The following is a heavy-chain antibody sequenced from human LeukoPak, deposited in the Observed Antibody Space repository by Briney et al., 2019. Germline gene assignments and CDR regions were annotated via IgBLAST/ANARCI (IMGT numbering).Heavy chain of an antibody. CDR1: GFTFSDYY. J-gene: IGHJ3*02. Sequence: GGSLRLSCAASGFTFSDYYMSWIRQAPGKGLEWVSYISSSGSTIYYADSVKGRFTISRDNAKNSLYLQMNSLRAEDTAVYYCARDGPLIAAAGGGGDAFDIWGQGTMVTVSS. D-gene: IGHD6-13*01. V-gene: IGHV3-11*04. CDR3: ARDGPLIAAAGGGGDAFDI. CDR2: ISSSGSTI.